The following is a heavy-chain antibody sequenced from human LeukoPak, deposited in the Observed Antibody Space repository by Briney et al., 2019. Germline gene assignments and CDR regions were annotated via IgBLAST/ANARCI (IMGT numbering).Heavy chain of an antibody. Sequence: PGGSLRLSCAASGFTFSSYAMSWVRQAPGKGLEWVSAISGSGGSTYYADSVKGRFTISRDNSKNTLYLQMNSLRAEDTAVYYCAKDSAHIWLFGVAPNWFDPWGQGTLVTVSS. D-gene: IGHD3-3*01. CDR2: ISGSGGST. CDR1: GFTFSSYA. CDR3: AKDSAHIWLFGVAPNWFDP. J-gene: IGHJ5*02. V-gene: IGHV3-23*01.